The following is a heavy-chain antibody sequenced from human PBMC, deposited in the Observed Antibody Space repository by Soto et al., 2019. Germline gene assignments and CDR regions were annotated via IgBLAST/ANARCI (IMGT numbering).Heavy chain of an antibody. D-gene: IGHD6-19*01. CDR2: IYHNGRT. CDR1: GGSISSNNW. J-gene: IGHJ4*02. CDR3: ARDAAVPGETDRFDY. V-gene: IGHV4-4*02. Sequence: SETLSLTCAVYGGSISSNNWWSCVRQPPGKGLEWIGEIYHNGRTFYNPSLKSRVTMSVDTSKNQFSLNLSSVTAADTAMYYCARDAAVPGETDRFDYWGQGTLVTVS.